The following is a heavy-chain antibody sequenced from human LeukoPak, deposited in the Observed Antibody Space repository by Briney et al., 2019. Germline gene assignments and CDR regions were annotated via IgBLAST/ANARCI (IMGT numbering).Heavy chain of an antibody. CDR3: AKSGVAGFRYGHFDY. D-gene: IGHD6-19*01. V-gene: IGHV3-23*01. J-gene: IGHJ4*02. CDR2: ISGSGGST. CDR1: GFTFSSYA. Sequence: PGGSLRLSCAASGFTFSSYAMSWVRQAPGKGLEWVSAISGSGGSTYYADSVKGRFTISRDNSKNTLYLQMNSLRAEDTAVYYCAKSGVAGFRYGHFDYWGQGTLVTVSS.